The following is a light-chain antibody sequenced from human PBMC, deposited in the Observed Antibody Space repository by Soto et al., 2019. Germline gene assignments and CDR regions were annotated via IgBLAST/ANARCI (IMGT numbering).Light chain of an antibody. Sequence: EIGLTQSPATLSLSPGERATLSCRASQSIGLAIAWYQHKPGQAPRLLIFDASQRATGIPARFRGSGSGTDFTLSISSLEPEDFAVYYCQYYGNSPLSFGQGTKVDFK. CDR1: QSIGLA. V-gene: IGKV3-11*01. CDR3: QYYGNSPLS. CDR2: DAS. J-gene: IGKJ1*01.